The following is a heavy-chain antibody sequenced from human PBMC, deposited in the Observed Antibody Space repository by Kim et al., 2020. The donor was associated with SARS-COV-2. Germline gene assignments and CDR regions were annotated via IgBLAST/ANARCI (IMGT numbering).Heavy chain of an antibody. Sequence: SETLSLTCTVSGGSISSGGYYWTWIRQQPGKGLEWIGCMFYTGSTYYNPSLKSRVSISRDTSKNQVSLKLNSVTAADTAVYYCAGKGGFFALWCRGTLVT. J-gene: IGHJ2*01. D-gene: IGHD3-16*01. V-gene: IGHV4-31*03. CDR2: MFYTGST. CDR1: GGSISSGGYY. CDR3: AGKGGFFAL.